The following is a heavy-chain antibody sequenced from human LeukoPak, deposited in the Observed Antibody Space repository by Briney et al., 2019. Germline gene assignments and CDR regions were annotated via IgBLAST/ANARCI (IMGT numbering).Heavy chain of an antibody. CDR1: GFTFSSHG. V-gene: IGHV3-33*01. CDR2: IWYDGSHT. J-gene: IGHJ6*02. D-gene: IGHD5-18*01. CDR3: ARDPQHSMAV. Sequence: PGGSLRLSCVGSGFTFSSHGLHWVRQAPGKGLEWVAVIWYDGSHTYYAESVKGRFTISRDDSKSTLYLQMNSLRAEDTAIYYCARDPQHSMAVWGQGTTVTVSS.